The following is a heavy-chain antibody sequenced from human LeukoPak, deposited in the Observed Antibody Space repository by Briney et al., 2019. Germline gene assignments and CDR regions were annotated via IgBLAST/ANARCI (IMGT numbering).Heavy chain of an antibody. CDR3: ARGVEQLDLDAFDI. V-gene: IGHV3-48*04. Sequence: PGGSLRLSCAASGFTFSSYSMNWVRQAPGKGLEWVSYISSSSSTIYYADSVKGRFTISRDNAKNSLYLQMNSLRAEDTAVYYCARGVEQLDLDAFDIWGQGTMVTVSS. J-gene: IGHJ3*02. D-gene: IGHD6-6*01. CDR2: ISSSSSTI. CDR1: GFTFSSYS.